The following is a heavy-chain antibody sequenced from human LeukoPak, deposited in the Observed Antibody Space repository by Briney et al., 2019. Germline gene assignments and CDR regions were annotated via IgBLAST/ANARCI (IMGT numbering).Heavy chain of an antibody. CDR2: TYYRSKWYN. V-gene: IGHV6-1*01. J-gene: IGHJ4*02. D-gene: IGHD7-27*01. Sequence: SQTLSLTCAISGDXVSSNSAAWNWIRQSPSRGLEWLGRTYYRSKWYNDYAVSVKSRITINADRSKNQLSLQLNSVTPEDTAVYYCARDLTADRRYFDYWGQGTLVTVSS. CDR1: GDXVSSNSAA. CDR3: ARDLTADRRYFDY.